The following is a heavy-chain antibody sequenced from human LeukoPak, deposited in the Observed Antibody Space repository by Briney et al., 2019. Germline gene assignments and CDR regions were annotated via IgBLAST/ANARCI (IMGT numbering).Heavy chain of an antibody. CDR3: ARDQSSGWFDY. J-gene: IGHJ4*02. CDR1: GFTFSSYT. V-gene: IGHV3-48*01. Sequence: LAGGSLRLSCAASGFTFSSYTMHWVRQAPGKGLERVSYISSSSTIYYADSVKGRFTISRDNAKNSLYLQMNSLRAEDTAVYYCARDQSSGWFDYWGQGTLVTVSS. CDR2: ISSSSTI. D-gene: IGHD2-15*01.